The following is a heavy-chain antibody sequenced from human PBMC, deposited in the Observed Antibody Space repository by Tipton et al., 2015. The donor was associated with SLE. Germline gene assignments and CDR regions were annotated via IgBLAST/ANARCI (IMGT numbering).Heavy chain of an antibody. CDR3: ARGKGNSSGWGHYYFYGMDV. V-gene: IGHV4-34*01. CDR1: GGSFSGYS. D-gene: IGHD6-19*01. CDR2: INHGGST. Sequence: TLSLTCAVYGGSFSGYSWSWIRQTPGKGLEWIGEINHGGSTNYNPSFRTRVTMSVDTSKKQFSLKLGSVTAADTAVYYCARGKGNSSGWGHYYFYGMDVWGQGTTVTVSS. J-gene: IGHJ6*02.